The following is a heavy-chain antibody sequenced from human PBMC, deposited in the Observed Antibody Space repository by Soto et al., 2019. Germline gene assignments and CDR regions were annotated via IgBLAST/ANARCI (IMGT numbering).Heavy chain of an antibody. CDR3: YRGLCGYETMPYYVDS. D-gene: IGHD5-12*01. CDR2: TRGKAYGGTT. Sequence: SLRLSCATSGFNFAGYAMTCFRPAAGKGLEWVGFTRGKAYGGTTEYAASERGRFTISRDASRRVAYLQMDSLRPEGTAVYFCYRGLCGYETMPYYVDSWGQGTLVTVSS. J-gene: IGHJ4*02. CDR1: GFNFAGYA. V-gene: IGHV3-49*03.